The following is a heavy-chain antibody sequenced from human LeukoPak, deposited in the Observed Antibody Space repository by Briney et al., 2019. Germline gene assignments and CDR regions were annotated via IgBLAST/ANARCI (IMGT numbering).Heavy chain of an antibody. D-gene: IGHD1-26*01. Sequence: GGSLRLSCAASGFTFSSYSMNWVRQAPGKGLEWVSSISSSSSYIYYADSVKGRFTISRDNAKNSLYLQMNSLRAEDTAVFYCARSYSGSYLFDYWGQGTLVTVSS. CDR3: ARSYSGSYLFDY. CDR2: ISSSSSYI. J-gene: IGHJ4*02. V-gene: IGHV3-21*01. CDR1: GFTFSSYS.